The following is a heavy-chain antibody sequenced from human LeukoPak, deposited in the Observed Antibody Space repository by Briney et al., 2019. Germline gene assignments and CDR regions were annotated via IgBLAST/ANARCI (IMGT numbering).Heavy chain of an antibody. J-gene: IGHJ4*02. CDR3: AIVVVPAAPFDY. V-gene: IGHV1-69*04. D-gene: IGHD2-2*01. CDR1: GGTFSSYA. Sequence: RASVKVSCKASGGTFSSYAISWVRQAPGQGLGWMGRIIPIFGIANYAQKFQGRVTITADKSTSTAYMELSSLRSEDTAVYYCAIVVVPAAPFDYWGQGTLVTVSS. CDR2: IIPIFGIA.